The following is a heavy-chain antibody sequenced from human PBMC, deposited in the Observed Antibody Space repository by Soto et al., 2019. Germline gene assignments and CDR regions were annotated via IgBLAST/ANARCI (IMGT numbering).Heavy chain of an antibody. CDR2: INSNTGGT. CDR1: GYTFNGHY. J-gene: IGHJ4*02. D-gene: IGHD2-2*01. Sequence: GASVKVSCKASGYTFNGHYTHWVRQAPGQGLEWMGWINSNTGGTNYAQKFQDKVTMTRDRSISTAYMELNSLRSDDTAVYYCARGGYQLLYYFDYWGQGTLVTVSS. V-gene: IGHV1-2*02. CDR3: ARGGYQLLYYFDY.